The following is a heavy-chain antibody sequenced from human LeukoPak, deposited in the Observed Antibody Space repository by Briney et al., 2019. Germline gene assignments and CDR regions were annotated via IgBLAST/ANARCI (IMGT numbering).Heavy chain of an antibody. CDR2: ISGSGGTT. D-gene: IGHD5-24*01. Sequence: PGGSLRLSCAASGFTFSSYEMNWVRQAPGKGLEWVSAISGSGGTTYHAESVRGRFTTSRDNSKNTLYLQMNSLRAEDTAMYYCAKSLEMATIGWFDPWGQGTLVTVSS. CDR1: GFTFSSYE. CDR3: AKSLEMATIGWFDP. J-gene: IGHJ5*02. V-gene: IGHV3-23*01.